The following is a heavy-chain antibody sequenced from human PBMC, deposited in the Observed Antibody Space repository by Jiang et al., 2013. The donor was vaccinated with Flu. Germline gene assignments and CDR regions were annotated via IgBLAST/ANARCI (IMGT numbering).Heavy chain of an antibody. CDR3: ARSSYWGFDY. CDR2: MNPNSGNT. V-gene: IGHV1-8*01. CDR1: GYTFTSYD. J-gene: IGHJ4*02. Sequence: GAEVKKPGASVKVSCKASGYTFTSYDLSWVRQATGQGLEWMGWMNPNSGNTGYAQKFQGRVTVTRNTPISTAYMELSSLTSEDTGIYYCARSSYWGFDYWGQGTLVTVSS. D-gene: IGHD7-27*01.